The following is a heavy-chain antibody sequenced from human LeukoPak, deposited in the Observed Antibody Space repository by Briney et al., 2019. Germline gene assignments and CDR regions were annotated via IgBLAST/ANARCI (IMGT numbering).Heavy chain of an antibody. J-gene: IGHJ4*02. D-gene: IGHD6-6*01. CDR3: ARSSLYSSSSSFDY. Sequence: GASVKVSCKASGYTFTSYGISWVRQAPGQGLEWMGWTSAYNGNTNYAQKLQGRVTMTTDTSTSTAYMELRSLRSDDTAVYYCARSSLYSSSSSFDYWGQGPRSPSPQ. CDR2: TSAYNGNT. CDR1: GYTFTSYG. V-gene: IGHV1-18*01.